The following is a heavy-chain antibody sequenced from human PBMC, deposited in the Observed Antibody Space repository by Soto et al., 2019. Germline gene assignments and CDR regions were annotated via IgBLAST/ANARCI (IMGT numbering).Heavy chain of an antibody. CDR1: GASINDNNW. J-gene: IGHJ4*02. D-gene: IGHD6-19*01. Sequence: QVQLQQSGPGLVKPSETLSLTCAVSGASINDNNWWSWVRQTPGKGLEWIGEVVHWGTTNYNPSLRSRVTISMDKPNNQISLTLSSVTAAVSALYYCARHIGVTGTRGFDYWGQGTLVTVSS. CDR3: ARHIGVTGTRGFDY. V-gene: IGHV4-4*02. CDR2: VVHWGTT.